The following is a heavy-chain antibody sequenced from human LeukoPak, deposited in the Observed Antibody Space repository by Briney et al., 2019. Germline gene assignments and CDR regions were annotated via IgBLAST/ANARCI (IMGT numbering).Heavy chain of an antibody. V-gene: IGHV4-61*02. CDR3: ARDLGSEAFDI. D-gene: IGHD3-10*01. CDR2: IYTSGST. J-gene: IGHJ3*02. Sequence: SETLSLTCTVSGGSISSGGYYWSWIRQPAGKGLEWIGRIYTSGSTNYNPSLKSRVTMSVDTSKNQFSLKLSSVTAADTAVYYCARDLGSEAFDIWGQGTMVTVSS. CDR1: GGSISSGGYY.